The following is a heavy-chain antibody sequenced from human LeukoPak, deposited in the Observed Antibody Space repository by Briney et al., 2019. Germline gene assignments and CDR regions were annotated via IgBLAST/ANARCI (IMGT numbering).Heavy chain of an antibody. D-gene: IGHD5-18*01. CDR1: GFTFSSYW. CDR2: IKQDGSEK. CDR3: ARDQSQYSYGGYYYMDV. Sequence: GGSLRLSCAASGFTFSSYWMSWVRQAPGKGLEWLANIKQDGSEKYYVDSVKGRFTISRDNAKNSLYLQMNSLRAEDTAVYYCARDQSQYSYGGYYYMDVWGKGTTVTVSS. V-gene: IGHV3-7*01. J-gene: IGHJ6*03.